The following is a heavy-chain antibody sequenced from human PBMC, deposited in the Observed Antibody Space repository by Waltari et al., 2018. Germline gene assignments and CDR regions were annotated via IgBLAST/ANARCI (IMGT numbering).Heavy chain of an antibody. CDR1: GYAFTSYD. CDR2: IDHNRGST. V-gene: IGHV1-8*03. D-gene: IGHD4-17*01. CDR3: ARGVTYGRWFDP. Sequence: QVQLVQSGAEVKKPGASVKVSCKASGYAFTSYDSNWVRQATGQGLEWMGWIDHNRGSTGYAQKFQVRVTITRTTAKSTAYMELSSLRSEDTAVYYCARGVTYGRWFDPWGQGTLVTVSS. J-gene: IGHJ5*02.